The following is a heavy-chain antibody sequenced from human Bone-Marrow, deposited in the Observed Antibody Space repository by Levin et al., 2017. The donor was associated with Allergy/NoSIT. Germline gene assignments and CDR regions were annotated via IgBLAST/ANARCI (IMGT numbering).Heavy chain of an antibody. CDR2: ISPNSGGT. D-gene: IGHD3-22*01. CDR1: GYSFTGFY. CDR3: SRRPHYYDSSGYYGSHAFDI. Sequence: GESLKISCKASGYSFTGFYLHWIRQAPRQGLEWMGWISPNSGGTNYAQKFQGRVTMSRDTSISTAYMELSRLRSDDTAVYYCSRRPHYYDSSGYYGSHAFDIWGQGSMVTVSS. V-gene: IGHV1-2*02. J-gene: IGHJ3*02.